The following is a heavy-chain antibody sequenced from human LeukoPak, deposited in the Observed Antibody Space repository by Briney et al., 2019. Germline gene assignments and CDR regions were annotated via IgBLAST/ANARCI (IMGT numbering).Heavy chain of an antibody. CDR2: TSYDGSNR. V-gene: IGHV3-30*04. D-gene: IGHD3-9*01. J-gene: IGHJ6*02. CDR3: AKAVHYDTLAGPGRDHYYYYGMDV. Sequence: QAGGSLRLSCAASGFTFSSYAMHWVRQAPGKGLEWVAVTSYDGSNRYYSDSVKGRFTISRDNSKNTLYLQMNSLRAEDTAVYYCAKAVHYDTLAGPGRDHYYYYGMDVWGQGTTVTVSS. CDR1: GFTFSSYA.